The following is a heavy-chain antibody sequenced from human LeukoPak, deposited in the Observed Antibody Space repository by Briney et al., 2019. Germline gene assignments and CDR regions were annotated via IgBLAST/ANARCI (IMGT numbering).Heavy chain of an antibody. V-gene: IGHV3-20*04. J-gene: IGHJ6*03. CDR3: ASLSGGGYYYYYMDV. CDR1: GFTFDDYG. Sequence: PGGSLRLSCAASGFTFDDYGMSWVSPAPGKGLEWVSGINWNGGSTGYADSVKGRFTISRDNAKNSLYLQMNSLRAEDTVLYYCASLSGGGYYYYYMDVWGKGTTVTVFS. D-gene: IGHD3-16*01. CDR2: INWNGGST.